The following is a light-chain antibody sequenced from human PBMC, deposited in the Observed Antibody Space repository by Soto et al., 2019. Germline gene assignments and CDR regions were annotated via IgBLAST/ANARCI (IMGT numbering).Light chain of an antibody. Sequence: DIQMTQSPSTLSASLGDRVTITCRASQSISSWLAWYQQEPGKAPKVLIFDASSLESGVPSRFSGSGSATEFTLTISSLQPDDFATYYCQQYSTYPWTFGQGTEVDIK. CDR3: QQYSTYPWT. CDR1: QSISSW. V-gene: IGKV1-5*01. CDR2: DAS. J-gene: IGKJ1*01.